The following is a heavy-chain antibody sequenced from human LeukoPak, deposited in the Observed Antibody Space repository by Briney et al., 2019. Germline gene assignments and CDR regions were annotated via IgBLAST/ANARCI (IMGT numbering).Heavy chain of an antibody. Sequence: SETLSLTCTVSGGSISSYYWSWIRQPAGKGLEWIGRIYTSGSTNYNPSLKSRVTMSVDTSKNQFSLKLSSVTAADTAVYHCARLGASESYYGSVDSWGPGTLVTVSS. V-gene: IGHV4-4*07. CDR3: ARLGASESYYGSVDS. J-gene: IGHJ4*02. CDR1: GGSISSYY. CDR2: IYTSGST. D-gene: IGHD3-10*01.